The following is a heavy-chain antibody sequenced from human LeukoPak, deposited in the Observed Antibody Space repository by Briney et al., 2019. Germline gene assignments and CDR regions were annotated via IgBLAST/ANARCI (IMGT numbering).Heavy chain of an antibody. D-gene: IGHD4-17*01. Sequence: SETLSLTCTVSGGSISSANYYWNWIRQPPGKGLEWIGYIYYSGSTNYNPSLKSRVTISVDTSKNQFSPKLSSVTAADTAVYYCAREKDYGDYADWFDPWGQGTLVTVSS. J-gene: IGHJ5*02. CDR1: GGSISSANYY. CDR3: AREKDYGDYADWFDP. V-gene: IGHV4-61*01. CDR2: IYYSGST.